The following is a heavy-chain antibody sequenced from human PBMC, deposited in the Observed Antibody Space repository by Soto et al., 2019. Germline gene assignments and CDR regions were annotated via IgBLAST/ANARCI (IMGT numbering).Heavy chain of an antibody. CDR3: AKSIGPDYGYSNWYFDL. J-gene: IGHJ2*01. CDR2: LSGSGVST. D-gene: IGHD4-17*01. CDR1: GFTFGGNA. Sequence: EVQLLESRGSLVQPGGSLRLSCAASGFTFGGNAMSWVRQAPGKGLEWVSGLSGSGVSTYYAASVRGRFTISRDNWKNTLFLQMNSLRAEDTAVYYCAKSIGPDYGYSNWYFDLWGRGTLVTVSS. V-gene: IGHV3-23*01.